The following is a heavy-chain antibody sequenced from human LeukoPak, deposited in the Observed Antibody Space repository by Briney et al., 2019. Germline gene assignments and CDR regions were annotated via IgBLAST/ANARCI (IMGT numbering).Heavy chain of an antibody. Sequence: SETLSLTCTVSGGSISSSSYYWGWIRQPPGKGLEWIGSIYYSGSTYYNPSLKSRVTISVDTSKNQFSLKLSSVTAAGTAVYYCARGVIAAGGNDFDYWGQGTLVTVSS. CDR1: GGSISSSSYY. D-gene: IGHD6-13*01. CDR2: IYYSGST. J-gene: IGHJ4*02. V-gene: IGHV4-39*07. CDR3: ARGVIAAGGNDFDY.